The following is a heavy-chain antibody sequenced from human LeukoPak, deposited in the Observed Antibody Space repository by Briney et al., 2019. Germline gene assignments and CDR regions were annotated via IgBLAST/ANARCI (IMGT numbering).Heavy chain of an antibody. V-gene: IGHV3-30*18. CDR2: ISYDGSNK. Sequence: GGSLRLSCAASGFTFSSYGMHWVRQAPGKGLEWVAVISYDGSNKYYADSVKGRFTISRDNSKNTLYLQMNSLRAEDTAVYYCAKDLMVRGVISLFDYWGQGTLVTVSS. CDR3: AKDLMVRGVISLFDY. J-gene: IGHJ4*02. CDR1: GFTFSSYG. D-gene: IGHD3-10*01.